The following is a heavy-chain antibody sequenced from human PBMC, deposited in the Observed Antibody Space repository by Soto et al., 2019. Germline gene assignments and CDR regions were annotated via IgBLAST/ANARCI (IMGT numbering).Heavy chain of an antibody. CDR1: GGSISSSNW. Sequence: TSETLSLTCAVSGGSISSSNWWSWVRQPPGKGLEWIGEIYHSGSTNYNPSLKSRVTISVDKSKNQFSLKLSSVTAADTAVYYCARHSNVGDYYDSSGYYYNYCGMDVWGQGTTVTVSS. CDR3: ARHSNVGDYYDSSGYYYNYCGMDV. CDR2: IYHSGST. D-gene: IGHD3-22*01. J-gene: IGHJ6*02. V-gene: IGHV4-4*02.